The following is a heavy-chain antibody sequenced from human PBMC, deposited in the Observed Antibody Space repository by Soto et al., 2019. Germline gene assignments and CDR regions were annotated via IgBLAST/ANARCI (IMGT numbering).Heavy chain of an antibody. CDR2: ISHSGST. J-gene: IGHJ3*02. CDR3: ARKRGPVDSSSCADGLDI. D-gene: IGHD6-13*01. V-gene: IGHV4-4*02. CDR1: GGSISSSNW. Sequence: SETLSLTCAVSGGSISSSNWWSWVRHPPGEVLEWIGEISHSGSTNYNPSLKSRVTISVDKYKNQFSLKMSSVTAADTAVYYCARKRGPVDSSSCADGLDIWGQVKTVT.